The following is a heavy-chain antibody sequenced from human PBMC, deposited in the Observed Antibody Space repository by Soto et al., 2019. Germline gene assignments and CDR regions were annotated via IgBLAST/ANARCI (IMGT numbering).Heavy chain of an antibody. CDR1: GGTFSSYA. D-gene: IGHD3-22*01. CDR2: MNLNSGNT. Sequence: ASVKVSCKASGGTFSSYAISWVRQATGQGLEWMGWMNLNSGNTGYAQKFQGRGTMTRNTSISTAYMELNSLRSEDTAVYYCARVRNGHSSGYRTLNWFDPWGQGTLVTVSS. J-gene: IGHJ5*02. CDR3: ARVRNGHSSGYRTLNWFDP. V-gene: IGHV1-8*02.